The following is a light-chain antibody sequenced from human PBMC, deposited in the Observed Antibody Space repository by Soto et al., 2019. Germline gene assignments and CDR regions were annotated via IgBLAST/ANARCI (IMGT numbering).Light chain of an antibody. V-gene: IGLV2-14*01. J-gene: IGLJ3*02. CDR1: SSDVGGYNY. Sequence: QSALTQPASVSGSPGQSITISCTGTSSDVGGYNYVSWYQHHPGKAPKLMIYEVSNRPSGVSNRFSGSKSGNTASLTISGLKAEDDADYYCNSYTTSSTWVFGGGTKLTV. CDR3: NSYTTSSTWV. CDR2: EVS.